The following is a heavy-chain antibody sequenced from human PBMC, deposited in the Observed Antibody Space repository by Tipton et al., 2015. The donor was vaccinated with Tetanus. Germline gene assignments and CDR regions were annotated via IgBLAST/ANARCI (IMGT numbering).Heavy chain of an antibody. CDR3: ARDMMYSSSAFPPPFDH. J-gene: IGHJ4*02. CDR1: GFTFNSYA. D-gene: IGHD6-6*01. Sequence: SLRLSCAASGFTFNSYAMHWVRHIPGKGLEWVAVIWYDGNNKYYADSVKGRFTISRDNSKNIMCLQMNNLRADDTALYYCARDMMYSSSAFPPPFDHWGQGTLVTVSS. V-gene: IGHV3-33*01. CDR2: IWYDGNNK.